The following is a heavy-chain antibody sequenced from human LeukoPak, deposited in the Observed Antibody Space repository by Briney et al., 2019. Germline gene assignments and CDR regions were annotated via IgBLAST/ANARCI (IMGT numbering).Heavy chain of an antibody. CDR2: IWHDGSDK. V-gene: IGHV3-33*01. J-gene: IGHJ4*02. CDR3: VRDYDMLPGYCPGDY. D-gene: IGHD3-9*01. CDR1: GFTFRSYG. Sequence: PGGSLRLSCAASGFTFRSYGMHWVRQAPGKGLEWVAVIWHDGSDKYYADSVKDRLTISRDNSYNTLYLQMNRMRGEETAVYYCVRDYDMLPGYCPGDYWGQGTLVTVSS.